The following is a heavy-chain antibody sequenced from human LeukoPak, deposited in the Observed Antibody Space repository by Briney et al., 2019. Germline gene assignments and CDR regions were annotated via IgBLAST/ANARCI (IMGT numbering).Heavy chain of an antibody. CDR1: GYTFTSYG. V-gene: IGHV1-18*01. Sequence: ASVKVSCKASGYTFTSYGIGWVRQAPGQGLEWMGLISAYNGNTNYAQKLQGRVTMTTDTSTSTAYMELRSLRSDDTAVYYCARASERFYSGYDSEGNWFDPWGQGTLVTVSS. D-gene: IGHD5-12*01. J-gene: IGHJ5*02. CDR2: ISAYNGNT. CDR3: ARASERFYSGYDSEGNWFDP.